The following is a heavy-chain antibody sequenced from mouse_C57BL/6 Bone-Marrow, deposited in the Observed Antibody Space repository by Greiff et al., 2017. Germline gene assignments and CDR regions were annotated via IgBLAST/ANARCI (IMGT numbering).Heavy chain of an antibody. CDR1: GYTFTSYW. Sequence: EVQRVESGTVLARPGASVKMSCKTSGYTFTSYWMHWVKQRPGQGLAWIGAIYPGNSDTSYNQKFKGKAKLTAVTSASTAYMELSSLTNEDAAVYYCTRTVTTVVATEAYWGQGTLVTVSA. D-gene: IGHD1-1*01. CDR3: TRTVTTVVATEAY. J-gene: IGHJ3*01. V-gene: IGHV1-5*01. CDR2: IYPGNSDT.